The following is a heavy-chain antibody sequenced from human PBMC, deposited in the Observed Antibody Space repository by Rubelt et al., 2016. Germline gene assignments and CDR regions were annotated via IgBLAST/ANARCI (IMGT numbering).Heavy chain of an antibody. Sequence: ELQLVESGGGLIQPGGSLRLSCAASGFTFSYYNINWVRQAPVNGLEWVSYISYSSNAIYYADSVKGRCTISRDNAQHSLCLQRNNLRAEDTAMYYCARDDLNALDIWGRVTLVTVSS. CDR1: GFTFSYYN. J-gene: IGHJ3*02. V-gene: IGHV3-48*04. CDR3: ARDDLNALDI. CDR2: ISYSSNAI.